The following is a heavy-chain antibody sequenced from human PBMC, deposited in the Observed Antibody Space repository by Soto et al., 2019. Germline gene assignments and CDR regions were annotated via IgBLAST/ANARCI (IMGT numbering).Heavy chain of an antibody. CDR2: ITTYNGNR. Sequence: QVQLVQSGPEVKSPGASVKVSCKASGYTFKNYGIKWVRQAPGQGLEWVGWITTYNGNRYSAEKFQGRVTMTTDTSTSTTYMELRSLTSDDTGVYYCARDTQPKGVAADGASDYWGQGPLVTVSS. V-gene: IGHV1-18*01. CDR1: GYTFKNYG. D-gene: IGHD6-19*01. J-gene: IGHJ4*02. CDR3: ARDTQPKGVAADGASDY.